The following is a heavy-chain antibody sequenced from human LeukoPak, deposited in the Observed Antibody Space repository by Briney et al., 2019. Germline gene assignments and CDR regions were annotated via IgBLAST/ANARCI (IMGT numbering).Heavy chain of an antibody. CDR2: ISSSSSYT. V-gene: IGHV3-11*05. J-gene: IGHJ5*02. D-gene: IGHD6-19*01. CDR3: ARAGSSGHSFDP. Sequence: GGSLRLSCAASGFTFSDYYMSWVRQAPGKGLEWVSYISSSSSYTNYADSVKGRLTISRDNAKNPLYLQMSSLRAEDTAVYYCARAGSSGHSFDPWGQGTLVTVSS. CDR1: GFTFSDYY.